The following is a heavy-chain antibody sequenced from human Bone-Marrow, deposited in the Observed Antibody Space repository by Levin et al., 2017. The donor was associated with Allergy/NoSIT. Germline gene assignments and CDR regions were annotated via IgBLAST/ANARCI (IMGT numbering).Heavy chain of an antibody. V-gene: IGHV3-74*01. CDR3: ARAACGGDCSIFVVRSYLDY. CDR2: VDRDGIST. CDR1: GFTFSDYW. D-gene: IGHD2-21*02. Sequence: GESLKISCAASGFTFSDYWMYWVRQAPGKGLEWVSRVDRDGISTTYADSVQGRFTISRDNANNTLYLDLNGLRAEDTAVYYCARAACGGDCSIFVVRSYLDYWGQGALVTVSS. J-gene: IGHJ4*02.